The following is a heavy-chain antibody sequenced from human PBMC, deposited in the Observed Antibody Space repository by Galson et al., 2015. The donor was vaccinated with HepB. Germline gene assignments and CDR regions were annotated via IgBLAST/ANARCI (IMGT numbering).Heavy chain of an antibody. V-gene: IGHV7-4-1*02. CDR2: VNTNTGNP. Sequence: SVKVSCKASGYVFTDYAINWVRQAPGQGVEWMGRVNTNTGNPTYAQGFAGRFVFSLDTSASTTYLQINSLKVEDTAVYYCARTPKYGSGSHHNVWFGPWGQGTLVTVSS. CDR1: GYVFTDYA. D-gene: IGHD3-10*01. J-gene: IGHJ5*02. CDR3: ARTPKYGSGSHHNVWFGP.